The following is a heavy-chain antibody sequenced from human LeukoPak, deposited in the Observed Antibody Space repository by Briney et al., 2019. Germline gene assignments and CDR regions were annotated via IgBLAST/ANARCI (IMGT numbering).Heavy chain of an antibody. CDR1: GFTFRSYS. Sequence: GGSLRLSCAASGFTFRSYSMNWVRQAPGKGLEWVSAIDPSSTYIYYADSVKGRFTISRDNAENSLYLQMNSLRVEVTAVYYCARAPTVLVGYCSSSSCQADYWGQGTLVTVSS. CDR2: IDPSSTYI. J-gene: IGHJ4*02. CDR3: ARAPTVLVGYCSSSSCQADY. D-gene: IGHD2-2*01. V-gene: IGHV3-21*01.